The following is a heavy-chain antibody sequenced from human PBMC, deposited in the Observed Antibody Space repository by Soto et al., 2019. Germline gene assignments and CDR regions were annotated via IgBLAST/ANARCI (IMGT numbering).Heavy chain of an antibody. CDR2: IYPGDSDT. Sequence: PGESLKISCKGSGYTFTTYWIGWVRQMPGKGLEWMGIIYPGDSDTRYRPSFQGQVTISADKSISTAYLQWSSLKASDSAIYYCARLMNRGDVIVVVDYWGQGTPVTVSS. D-gene: IGHD3-22*01. J-gene: IGHJ4*02. CDR3: ARLMNRGDVIVVVDY. CDR1: GYTFTTYW. V-gene: IGHV5-51*01.